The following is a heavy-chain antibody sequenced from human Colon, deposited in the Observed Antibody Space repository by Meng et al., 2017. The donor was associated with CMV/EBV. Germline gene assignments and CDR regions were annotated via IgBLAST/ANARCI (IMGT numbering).Heavy chain of an antibody. CDR3: ATLSIYDSTISDF. D-gene: IGHD5/OR15-5a*01. CDR1: GYPFTIHY. J-gene: IGHJ4*02. V-gene: IGHV1-2*02. CDR2: MNPNSGDT. Sequence: KTSGYPFTIHYIHWIRQAPGRGLERMGWMNPNSGDTNYAQKFQDRVEMTRDTTVSKAYLDLTSLRAADTAVYYCATLSIYDSTISDFWGQGTLVTVSS.